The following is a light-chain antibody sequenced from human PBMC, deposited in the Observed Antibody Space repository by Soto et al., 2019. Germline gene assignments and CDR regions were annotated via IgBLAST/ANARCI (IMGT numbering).Light chain of an antibody. V-gene: IGLV2-14*01. Sequence: QSVLTQPASVSGSPGQAITISCTGTSSDIGGYNHVSWYQQHPGKAPQLLIFEVSYRPSGVSSRFSGSKSGDTASLTISGLQADDEAHYYCSSFTSGDTRVFGGGTKVTVL. CDR2: EVS. CDR1: SSDIGGYNH. CDR3: SSFTSGDTRV. J-gene: IGLJ3*02.